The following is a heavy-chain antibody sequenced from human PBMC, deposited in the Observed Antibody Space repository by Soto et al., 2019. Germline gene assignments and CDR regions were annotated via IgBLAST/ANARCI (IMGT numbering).Heavy chain of an antibody. V-gene: IGHV3-15*07. Sequence: EGHLVESGGGLVKPGGSLRLSCVASGFVFNGAWMNWVRQAPGTGLEWVGRIKSGSSVGATDYAAPVRGRFTISRDDSKNPVYLKMSRLKPEDSAVYYCPPMAGTPPPPWGQGTLVTVSS. CDR1: GFVFNGAW. J-gene: IGHJ5*02. CDR2: IKSGSSVGAT. CDR3: PPMAGTPPPP.